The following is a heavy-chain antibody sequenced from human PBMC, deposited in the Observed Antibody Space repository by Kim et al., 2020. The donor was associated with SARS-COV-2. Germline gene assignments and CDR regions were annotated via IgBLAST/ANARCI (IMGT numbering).Heavy chain of an antibody. J-gene: IGHJ5*02. CDR3: ARRGRGLWFDP. CDR1: GGSISSSSYY. Sequence: SETLSLTCTVSGGSISSSSYYWGWIRQPPGKGLEWIGSIYYSGSTYYNPSLKSRVTISVDTSKNQFSLKLSSVTAADTAVYYCARRGRGLWFDPWGQGTLVTVSS. V-gene: IGHV4-39*01. CDR2: IYYSGST.